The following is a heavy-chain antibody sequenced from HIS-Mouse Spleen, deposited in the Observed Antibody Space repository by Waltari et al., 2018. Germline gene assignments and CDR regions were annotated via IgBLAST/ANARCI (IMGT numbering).Heavy chain of an antibody. CDR2: RYHSGST. CDR3: ARVKT. Sequence: QVQLQESGPGLVKPSETLSLTCTVSGYSISSGYDWGWIRQPPGKGLEWIGSRYHSGSTYYNPSLKRRVTISVDTAKNQFSLKLSSVTAADTAVYYCARVKTWGQGTLVTVSS. J-gene: IGHJ5*02. V-gene: IGHV4-38-2*02. CDR1: GYSISSGYD.